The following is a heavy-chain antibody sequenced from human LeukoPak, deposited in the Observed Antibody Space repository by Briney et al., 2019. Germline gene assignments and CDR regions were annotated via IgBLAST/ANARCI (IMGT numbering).Heavy chain of an antibody. D-gene: IGHD6-13*01. V-gene: IGHV4-34*01. J-gene: IGHJ6*03. CDR3: ARGRPDSRQQLPYYYYMDV. Sequence: PSETLSLTCAVYGGSFSGYYWSWIRQPPGKGLEWIGEINHSGSTNYNPSLKSRVTISVDTSKNKFSLKLSSVTAADTAVYYCARGRPDSRQQLPYYYYMDVWGKGTTVTVSS. CDR2: INHSGST. CDR1: GGSFSGYY.